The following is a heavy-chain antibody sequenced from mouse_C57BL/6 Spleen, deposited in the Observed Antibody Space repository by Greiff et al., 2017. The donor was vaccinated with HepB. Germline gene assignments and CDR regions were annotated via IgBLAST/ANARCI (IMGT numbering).Heavy chain of an antibody. V-gene: IGHV5-17*01. CDR2: ISSGSSTI. Sequence: EVKLMESGGGLVKPGGSLKLSCAASGFTFSDYGMHWVRQAPEKGLEWVAYISSGSSTIYYADTVKGRFTISRDNAKNTLFLQMTRLRSEDTAMYYCARRDDFWYFDVWGTGTTVTVSS. J-gene: IGHJ1*03. CDR3: ARRDDFWYFDV. D-gene: IGHD2-13*01. CDR1: GFTFSDYG.